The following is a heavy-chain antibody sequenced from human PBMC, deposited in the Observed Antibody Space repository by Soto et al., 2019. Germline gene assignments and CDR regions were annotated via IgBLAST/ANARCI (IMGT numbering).Heavy chain of an antibody. Sequence: GGSLRLSCAASGFRFVDFAMHWVRQAPGKGLEWVALISRNGYNTHYADSVKGRFTISRDNSKNSLYLQMNSLRPEDTAFYYCAKDGEPPSSFDYWGQGTLVTVSS. CDR3: AKDGEPPSSFDY. D-gene: IGHD1-1*01. J-gene: IGHJ4*02. V-gene: IGHV3-43D*04. CDR1: GFRFVDFA. CDR2: ISRNGYNT.